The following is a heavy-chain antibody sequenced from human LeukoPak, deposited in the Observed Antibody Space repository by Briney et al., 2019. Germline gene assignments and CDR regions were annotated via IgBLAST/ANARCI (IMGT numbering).Heavy chain of an antibody. CDR2: IYSGGST. Sequence: PGGSLRLSRAASGLTDSSNYMSWVRQAPGRGLAGVSVIYSGGSTYYAVSVKGGFTISRDNSKNNLYIQMNSLTAEDTAEYYCARERSTMVRGVIMLTEYYFDYWGQGTLVTVSP. J-gene: IGHJ4*02. D-gene: IGHD3-10*01. V-gene: IGHV3-53*01. CDR1: GLTDSSNY. CDR3: ARERSTMVRGVIMLTEYYFDY.